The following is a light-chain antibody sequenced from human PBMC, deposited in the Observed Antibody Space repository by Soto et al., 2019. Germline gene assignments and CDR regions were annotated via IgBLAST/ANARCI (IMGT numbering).Light chain of an antibody. J-gene: IGLJ1*01. CDR2: QDR. V-gene: IGLV3-1*01. CDR1: KLGNKY. Sequence: SYELTQPPSLSVSPGQTASITCSGDKLGNKYVNWYQQKPGQSPVLLIYQDRVRPSGIPERFSGSNSGNTATLTISGTQALDEADYYCQAWDTNTGVFGTGTKVTVL. CDR3: QAWDTNTGV.